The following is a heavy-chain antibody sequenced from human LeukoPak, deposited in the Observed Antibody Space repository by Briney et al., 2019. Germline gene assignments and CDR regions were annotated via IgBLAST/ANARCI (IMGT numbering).Heavy chain of an antibody. J-gene: IGHJ4*02. D-gene: IGHD3-9*01. CDR3: ARDFEGLIDY. V-gene: IGHV6-1*01. CDR2: TYYRSTWYN. Sequence: SQTLSLTCAISGDSVSSNSAAWNWIRQSPSRGLEWLGRTYYRSTWYNDYAVSVKGRIAINPDTSKSQFSLHLNSVTPEDTAVYYCARDFEGLIDYWGQGTLVTVSS. CDR1: GDSVSSNSAA.